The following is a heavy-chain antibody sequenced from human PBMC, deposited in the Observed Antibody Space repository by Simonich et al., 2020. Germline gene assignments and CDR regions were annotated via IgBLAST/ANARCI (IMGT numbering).Heavy chain of an antibody. CDR1: GYTFTGYY. CDR3: ARGGVQYYYYYMDV. V-gene: IGHV1-2*02. Sequence: QVQLVQSGAEVKKPGASVKVSCKASGYTFTGYYMHWVRQAPGQGLEWMGWINPNSCGTNEAQKFQGRVTMTRDTSISTAYMELSRLRSDDTAVYYWARGGVQYYYYYMDVWGKGTTVTVSS. J-gene: IGHJ6*03. CDR2: INPNSCGT. D-gene: IGHD3-3*01.